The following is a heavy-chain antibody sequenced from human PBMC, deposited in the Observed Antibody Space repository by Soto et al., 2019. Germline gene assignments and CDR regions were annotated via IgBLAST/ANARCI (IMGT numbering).Heavy chain of an antibody. J-gene: IGHJ5*02. D-gene: IGHD2-15*01. Sequence: ETLSLTCTVSGDSISSSNYLWGWIRQPPGKGLEWIGSFSFGGPTYYNPSLESRVTISVDTSKNQFSLRLRSVTAADTALYYCASGYSTNNWFDPWGQGTLVTVSS. V-gene: IGHV4-39*01. CDR2: FSFGGPT. CDR1: GDSISSSNYL. CDR3: ASGYSTNNWFDP.